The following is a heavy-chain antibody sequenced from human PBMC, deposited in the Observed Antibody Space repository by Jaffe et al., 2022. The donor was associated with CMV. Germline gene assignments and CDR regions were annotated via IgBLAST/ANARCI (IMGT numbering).Heavy chain of an antibody. D-gene: IGHD1-26*01. Sequence: EVQVVESGGGLVQPGGSLRLSCTASGLTFSNYWINWARQAPGEGLEWVANINEDGSEKNYVDSVKGRFTISRDNAKNSVYLQMNSLRAEDTAVYYCANSIIGAEYWGQGILVTVSS. CDR2: INEDGSEK. CDR3: ANSIIGAEY. V-gene: IGHV3-7*03. CDR1: GLTFSNYW. J-gene: IGHJ4*02.